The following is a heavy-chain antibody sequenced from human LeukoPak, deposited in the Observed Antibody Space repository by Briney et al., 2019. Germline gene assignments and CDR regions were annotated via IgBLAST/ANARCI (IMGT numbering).Heavy chain of an antibody. CDR1: GFTFDDYG. J-gene: IGHJ3*02. Sequence: GGPLRLSCRASGFTFDDYGMSGVPQSPGKALEWVSGISWNGGSTGYAHPVKGRFTISRDNATNSLYLKMNSLRAEDTALYYCARHSVLLGAFDIWGQGTMVTVSS. CDR3: ARHSVLLGAFDI. D-gene: IGHD3-10*01. V-gene: IGHV3-20*04. CDR2: ISWNGGST.